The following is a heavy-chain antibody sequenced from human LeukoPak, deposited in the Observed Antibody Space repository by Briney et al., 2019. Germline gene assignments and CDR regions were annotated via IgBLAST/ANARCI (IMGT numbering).Heavy chain of an antibody. CDR2: IIPILGIA. Sequence: SVKVSCKASGGTFSSYAISWVRQAPGQGLEWMGRIIPILGIANYAQKFQGRGTITADKSTSTAYMELSSLRSEDTAVYSCAREGPEYSSSSGVDYWGQGTLVTVSS. D-gene: IGHD6-6*01. J-gene: IGHJ4*02. CDR3: AREGPEYSSSSGVDY. V-gene: IGHV1-69*04. CDR1: GGTFSSYA.